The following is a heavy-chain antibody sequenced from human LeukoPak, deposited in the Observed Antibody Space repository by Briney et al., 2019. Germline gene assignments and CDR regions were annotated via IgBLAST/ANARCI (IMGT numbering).Heavy chain of an antibody. V-gene: IGHV1-18*01. Sequence: GASVKVSCKASGYTFTGYGISWVRQAPGQGLEWMGWISAYNGNTNYAQKLQGRVTVTTDTSTSTAYMELRSLRSDDTAVYYCARPRIKTRTWFDPWGQGTLVTVSS. CDR3: ARPRIKTRTWFDP. D-gene: IGHD3-10*01. J-gene: IGHJ5*02. CDR1: GYTFTGYG. CDR2: ISAYNGNT.